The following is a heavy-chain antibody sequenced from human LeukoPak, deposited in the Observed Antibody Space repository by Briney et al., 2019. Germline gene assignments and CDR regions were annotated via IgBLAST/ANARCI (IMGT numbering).Heavy chain of an antibody. CDR2: IYYSGST. D-gene: IGHD3-9*01. CDR1: GGSISSYY. CDR3: ARQVLRYFDWLSSDGAFDI. V-gene: IGHV4-59*08. Sequence: PSETLSLTCTVSGGSISSYYWSWIRQPPGKGLEWIGYIYYSGSTNYNPSLKSRVTISVDTSKNQFSLKLSSVTAADTAVYYCARQVLRYFDWLSSDGAFDIWGQGTMVTVSS. J-gene: IGHJ3*02.